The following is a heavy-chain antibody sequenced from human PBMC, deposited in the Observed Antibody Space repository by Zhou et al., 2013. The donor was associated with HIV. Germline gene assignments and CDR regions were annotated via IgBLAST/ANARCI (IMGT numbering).Heavy chain of an antibody. J-gene: IGHJ6*02. Sequence: QVQLVQSGAEVKKPGASVKVSCKASGYTFTSYGISWVRQAPGQGLEWMGWISAYNGKTNYAQKFQGRVTMTTDTSRSTAYMELRSLRSDDTAVCYCARDPLDNSSGWYYYYYGMDVWGQGTTVTVSS. CDR1: GYTFTSYG. D-gene: IGHD6-19*01. CDR3: ARDPLDNSSGWYYYYYGMDV. V-gene: IGHV1-18*01. CDR2: ISAYNGKT.